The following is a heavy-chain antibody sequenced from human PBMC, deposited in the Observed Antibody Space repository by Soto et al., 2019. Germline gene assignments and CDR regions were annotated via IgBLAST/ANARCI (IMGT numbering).Heavy chain of an antibody. CDR2: INSDGSST. CDR3: VRTSLVVAAATREDY. J-gene: IGHJ4*02. CDR1: XXTFSSYW. Sequence: EVQLVESGGGLVQPGGSLRLXCAASXXTFSSYWMHWVRQAPGKGLVGVSRINSDGSSTSYADSVKGRFTISRDNAKNTLYLQMNSLRAEDTAVYYCVRTSLVVAAATREDYWGQGTLVTVSS. V-gene: IGHV3-74*01. D-gene: IGHD2-15*01.